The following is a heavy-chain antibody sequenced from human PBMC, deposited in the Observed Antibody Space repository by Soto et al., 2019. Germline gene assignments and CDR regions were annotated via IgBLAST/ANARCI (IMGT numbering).Heavy chain of an antibody. CDR1: GGSFSGYY. V-gene: IGHV4-34*01. Sequence: QVQLQQWGAGLLKPSETLSLPCAVYGGSFSGYYWSWIRQPPGKGLEWIGEINHSGSTNYNPSLKSRVTISVDTSKNQFSLKLSSVTAADTAVYYCARGLGSSSPVDYWGQGTLVTVSS. J-gene: IGHJ4*02. D-gene: IGHD6-6*01. CDR2: INHSGST. CDR3: ARGLGSSSPVDY.